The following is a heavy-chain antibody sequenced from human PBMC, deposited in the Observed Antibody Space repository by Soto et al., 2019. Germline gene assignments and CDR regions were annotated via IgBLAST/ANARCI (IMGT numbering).Heavy chain of an antibody. CDR3: ARARRRDSSGWGPIDS. D-gene: IGHD6-19*01. CDR2: ISSSGSTI. J-gene: IGHJ4*02. CDR1: GFTFSSYE. V-gene: IGHV3-48*03. Sequence: PGGSLRLSCAASGFTFSSYEMNWVRQAPGKGLEWVSYISSSGSTIYYADSVKGRFTISRDNAKNSLYLQMNSLRAEDTAVYYCARARRRDSSGWGPIDSWGQGTLVTVSS.